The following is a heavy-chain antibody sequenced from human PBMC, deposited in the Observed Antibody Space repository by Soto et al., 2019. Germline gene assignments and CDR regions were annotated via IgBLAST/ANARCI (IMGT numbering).Heavy chain of an antibody. CDR1: GFTFASSA. V-gene: IGHV1-58*02. CDR3: SAQGPPNYSGSGIYYYAFEY. J-gene: IGHJ4*02. CDR2: IVVGSGNT. D-gene: IGHD3-10*01. Sequence: SVKVSCKASGFTFASSAMQWVQHARGQRLEWIGWIVVGSGNTNYAQKFQERVTITRDVSTSTACMERSSLRSVDAAVYYCSAQGPPNYSGSGIYYYAFEYWGQGTLVTLSS.